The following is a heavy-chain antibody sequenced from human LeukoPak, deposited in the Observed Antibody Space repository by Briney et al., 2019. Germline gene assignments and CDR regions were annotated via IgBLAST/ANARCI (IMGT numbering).Heavy chain of an antibody. Sequence: GGSLRLSCAASGFTFSSYAMSWVRQAPGKGLEWVSGISGSGGSTYYADSVKGRFTISRDNSKNTLYLQMDSLRAEDTAVYYCAKGLGKATVTPLGCWGQGTLVTVSS. CDR1: GFTFSSYA. CDR2: ISGSGGST. J-gene: IGHJ4*02. V-gene: IGHV3-23*01. D-gene: IGHD4-11*01. CDR3: AKGLGKATVTPLGC.